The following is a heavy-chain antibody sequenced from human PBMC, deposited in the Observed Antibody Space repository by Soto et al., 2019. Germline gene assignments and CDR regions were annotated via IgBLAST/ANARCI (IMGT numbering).Heavy chain of an antibody. V-gene: IGHV1-18*01. CDR3: AMVDVYVTPSPQDV. D-gene: IGHD3-16*01. Sequence: QVQLVQSGVEVKNPGASVKVSCKASGYTFTRYGIGWARQAPGQGLEWMGWINTYNGNTNYAQNVQGRVTLTTDTSTSTAYMELRSLRSNDTAIYYCAMVDVYVTPSPQDVWGPGTTVIVSS. CDR2: INTYNGNT. J-gene: IGHJ6*02. CDR1: GYTFTRYG.